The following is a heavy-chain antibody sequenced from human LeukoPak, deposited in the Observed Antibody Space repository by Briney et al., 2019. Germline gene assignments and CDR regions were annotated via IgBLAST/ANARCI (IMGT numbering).Heavy chain of an antibody. V-gene: IGHV4-4*02. CDR1: GGSISSSNW. J-gene: IGHJ4*02. D-gene: IGHD6-19*01. Sequence: SGTLSLTCAVSGGSISSSNWWSWVRQPPGKGLEWIGETYHSGSTNYNPSLKSRVTISVDKSKNQFSLKLSSVTAADTAVYYCARCQWLVRVYYFDYWGQGTLVTVSS. CDR2: TYHSGST. CDR3: ARCQWLVRVYYFDY.